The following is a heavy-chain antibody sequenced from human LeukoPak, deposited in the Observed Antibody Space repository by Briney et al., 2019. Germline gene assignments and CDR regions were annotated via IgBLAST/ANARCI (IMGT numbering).Heavy chain of an antibody. D-gene: IGHD2-2*02. CDR1: GFTFSSYG. J-gene: IGHJ4*02. Sequence: PGGSLRLSCAASGFTFSSYGMHWVRQAPGKGLEWVADSVKGRFTISRDNSKNTLYLQMNSLRAEDTAVYYCAKYESGGYCSSTSCYRRGFDWGGFDYWGQGTLVTVSS. V-gene: IGHV3-30*02. CDR3: AKYESGGYCSSTSCYRRGFDWGGFDY.